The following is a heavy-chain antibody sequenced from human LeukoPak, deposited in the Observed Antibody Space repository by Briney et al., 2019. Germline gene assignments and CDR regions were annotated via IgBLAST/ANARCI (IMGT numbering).Heavy chain of an antibody. J-gene: IGHJ4*02. V-gene: IGHV1-69*13. D-gene: IGHD2-8*02. CDR1: GGTFSSYA. CDR2: IIPIFGTA. Sequence: SVKVSCTASGGTFSSYAFSWVRQAPGQGLEWMGGIIPIFGTANYAQKFQGRVTITADESTSTAYMELSSLRSEDTAVYYCARETTGGPACYWGQGTLVTVSS. CDR3: ARETTGGPACY.